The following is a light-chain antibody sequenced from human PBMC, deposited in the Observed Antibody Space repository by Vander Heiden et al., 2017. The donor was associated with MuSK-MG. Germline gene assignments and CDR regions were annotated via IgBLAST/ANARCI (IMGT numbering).Light chain of an antibody. CDR2: GAS. Sequence: ENVLTQSPGTLSLSPGERATLSCRASQSVSSHYLAWYQQKLGQAPRLVMFGASYRATGIPDRFSGSGSGTDFTLTISRLEPEDFAVYYYQQDDYSPRTFGQGTKVEIK. V-gene: IGKV3-20*01. J-gene: IGKJ1*01. CDR1: QSVSSHY. CDR3: QQDDYSPRT.